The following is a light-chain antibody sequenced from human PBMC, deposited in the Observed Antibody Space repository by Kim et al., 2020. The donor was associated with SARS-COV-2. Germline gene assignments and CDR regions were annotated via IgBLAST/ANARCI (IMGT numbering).Light chain of an antibody. CDR3: RSYDSSLSGSV. J-gene: IGLJ3*02. Sequence: RVTISCTGSSSNSGAGYDVRWYQQLPGTAPKLLIYGNSNRPSGVPDRFSGSKSGTSASLAITGLQAEDEADYYCRSYDSSLSGSVFGGGTQLTVL. V-gene: IGLV1-40*01. CDR2: GNS. CDR1: SSNSGAGYD.